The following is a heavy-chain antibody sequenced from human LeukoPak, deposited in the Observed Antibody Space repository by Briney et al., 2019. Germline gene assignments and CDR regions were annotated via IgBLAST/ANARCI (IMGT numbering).Heavy chain of an antibody. Sequence: QPGGSLRLSCAASGFTFSSYGMHWVRQAPGKGLERVAVISYDGSNKYYADSVKGRFTISRDNSKNTLYLQMNSLRAEDTAVYYCAKSEDTAMVYYYYYYGMDVWGQGTTVTVSS. J-gene: IGHJ6*02. CDR1: GFTFSSYG. V-gene: IGHV3-30*18. CDR3: AKSEDTAMVYYYYYYGMDV. CDR2: ISYDGSNK. D-gene: IGHD5-18*01.